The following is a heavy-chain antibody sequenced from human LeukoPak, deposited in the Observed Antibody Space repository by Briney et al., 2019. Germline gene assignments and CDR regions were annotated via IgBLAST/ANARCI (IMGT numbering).Heavy chain of an antibody. V-gene: IGHV4-4*02. J-gene: IGHJ4*02. CDR1: GDSISNRNC. Sequence: SETLSLTCTVSGDSISNRNCWTWVRQPPGKGLEWIGEIYHNGATNYKPSLKSRVTMSLDKSKNQFSLKLNSVTAADTAVYYCVRNAGNSDYDSWGQGTLVAVSS. CDR3: VRNAGNSDYDS. D-gene: IGHD4-23*01. CDR2: IYHNGAT.